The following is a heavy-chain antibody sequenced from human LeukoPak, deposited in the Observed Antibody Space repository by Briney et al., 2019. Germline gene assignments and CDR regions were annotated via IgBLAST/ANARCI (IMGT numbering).Heavy chain of an antibody. CDR2: IYYSGST. V-gene: IGHV4-30-4*08. D-gene: IGHD2-2*01. Sequence: SQTLSLTCTVSGGSISSGDYYWSWIRQPPGKGLEWIGYIYYSGSTYYHPSPKSRVTISVDTSKNQFSLKLSSVTAADTAVYYCARYCSSTSCFFDAFDIWGQGTVVTVSS. CDR1: GGSISSGDYY. J-gene: IGHJ3*02. CDR3: ARYCSSTSCFFDAFDI.